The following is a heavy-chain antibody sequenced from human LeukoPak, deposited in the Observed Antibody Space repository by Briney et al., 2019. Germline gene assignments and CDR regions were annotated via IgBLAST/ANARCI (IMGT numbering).Heavy chain of an antibody. CDR1: GGSISSYY. D-gene: IGHD3-3*01. J-gene: IGHJ2*01. CDR2: IYYSGST. V-gene: IGHV4-59*01. CDR3: ARGYDFWSGYPSYWYFDL. Sequence: SSETLSLTCTVSGGSISSYYWSWVRQPPGKGLEWLGYIYYSGSTNYNPSLKSRVTISVATSKNQFSLKLSSVTAADTAVYYCARGYDFWSGYPSYWYFDLWGRGTLVAVSS.